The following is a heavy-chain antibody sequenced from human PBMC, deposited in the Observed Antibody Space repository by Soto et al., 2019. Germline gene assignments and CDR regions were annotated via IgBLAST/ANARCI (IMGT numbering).Heavy chain of an antibody. CDR1: GFTFSNYA. Sequence: EVQLLESGGGLVQPGGSLRLSCAASGFTFSNYAMTWVRQPPGKGLQWVSGISGSGGSTYYADAGKGRFTISRDNSKNTLDLQMNSLRAEDTALYYCAKDLTDGYNYFDYWGQGTLVTVSS. V-gene: IGHV3-23*01. J-gene: IGHJ4*02. CDR2: ISGSGGST. CDR3: AKDLTDGYNYFDY. D-gene: IGHD5-12*01.